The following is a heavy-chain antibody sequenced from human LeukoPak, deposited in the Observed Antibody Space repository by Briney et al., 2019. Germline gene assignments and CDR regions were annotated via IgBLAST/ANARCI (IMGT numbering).Heavy chain of an antibody. CDR1: GFTFSSYW. Sequence: PGGSLRLSCAASGFTFSSYWMHWVRQAPGKGLVWVSRINSDGSSTSYADSVKGRLTISRDNAKNTLYLQMNSLRAEDTAVYYCARLVDDYLDAFDIWGQGTMVTVSS. CDR2: INSDGSST. V-gene: IGHV3-74*01. D-gene: IGHD5-24*01. J-gene: IGHJ3*02. CDR3: ARLVDDYLDAFDI.